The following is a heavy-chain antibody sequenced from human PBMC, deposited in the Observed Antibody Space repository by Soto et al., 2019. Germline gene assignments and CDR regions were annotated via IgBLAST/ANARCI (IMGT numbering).Heavy chain of an antibody. V-gene: IGHV4-59*01. Sequence: QVQLQESGPGLLRPSETLSLTCTVSGVSLDNFFWSWIRQTPGKGVEWIGYVSQGGTENYMTEGETTGYNPSLDSRATISLDLPTNQFSLTLTSVTAAATAVYYCARDRGGITVSAKPLGEWFDPWGQGTLVTVSS. CDR2: VSQGGTENYMTEGETT. CDR1: GVSLDNFF. CDR3: ARDRGGITVSAKPLGEWFDP. J-gene: IGHJ5*02. D-gene: IGHD3-16*01.